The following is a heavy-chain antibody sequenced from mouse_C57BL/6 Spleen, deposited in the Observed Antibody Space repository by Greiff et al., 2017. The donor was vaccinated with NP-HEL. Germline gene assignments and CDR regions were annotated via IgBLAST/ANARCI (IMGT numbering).Heavy chain of an antibody. J-gene: IGHJ4*01. D-gene: IGHD2-2*01. Sequence: QVQLQQPGAELVKPGASVKLSCKASGYTFTSYWMHWVKQRPGQGLEWIGMIHPNSGSTNYNEKFKSKATLTVDKSSSTAYMQLSSLTSEDSAVYYCARWFPYYAMDYWGQGTSVTVSS. CDR2: IHPNSGST. V-gene: IGHV1-64*01. CDR3: ARWFPYYAMDY. CDR1: GYTFTSYW.